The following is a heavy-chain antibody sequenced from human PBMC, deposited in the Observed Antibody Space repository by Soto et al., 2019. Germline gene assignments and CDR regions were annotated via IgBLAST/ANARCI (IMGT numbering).Heavy chain of an antibody. V-gene: IGHV4-39*01. Sequence: ASETLSLTCTVSGASIDSSTDYWGWIRQPPGKGLEWIGSIYYSGTTYYSPSLKSRVTISVDTSKNQFSLTLSSVTAADTAVYYCARQLTWIRNANNDYWGRGTLVTVSS. CDR2: IYYSGTT. J-gene: IGHJ4*02. CDR3: ARQLTWIRNANNDY. CDR1: GASIDSSTDY. D-gene: IGHD3-16*01.